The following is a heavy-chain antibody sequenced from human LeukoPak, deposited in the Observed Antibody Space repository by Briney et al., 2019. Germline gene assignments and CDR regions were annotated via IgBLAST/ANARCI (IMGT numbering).Heavy chain of an antibody. CDR1: GYSISNGYY. Sequence: SETLSLTCTVSGYSISNGYYWGWIRQPPGKGLEWVGSISHRGSTYYNPSLRSRITISLDRSKQKFSLKLTSVTAADTAVYFCARGAEYYAIWRGYAGYSDYWGQGTLVTVFS. CDR2: ISHRGST. J-gene: IGHJ4*02. D-gene: IGHD3-3*01. CDR3: ARGAEYYAIWRGYAGYSDY. V-gene: IGHV4-38-2*02.